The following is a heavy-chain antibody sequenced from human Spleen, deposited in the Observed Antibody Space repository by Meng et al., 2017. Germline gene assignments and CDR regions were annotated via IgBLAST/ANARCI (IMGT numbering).Heavy chain of an antibody. CDR2: IIPIFGTA. J-gene: IGHJ4*02. D-gene: IGHD2-15*01. V-gene: IGHV1-69*05. CDR3: ARDGVVVVAAYYFDY. CDR1: GGTFSSYA. Sequence: SVKVSCKASGGTFSSYAISWVRQAPGQGLEWMGGIIPIFGTANYAQKFQGRVTMTRDTSTNTVYMELSSLRSEDTAVYYCARDGVVVVAAYYFDYWGQGTLVTVSS.